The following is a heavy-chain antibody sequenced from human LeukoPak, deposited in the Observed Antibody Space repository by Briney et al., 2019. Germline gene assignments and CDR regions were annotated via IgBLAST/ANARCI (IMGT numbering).Heavy chain of an antibody. Sequence: SETLSLTCAVYGGSFSGYYWSWIRQPPGKGLEWIGEINHSGSTNYNPSLKSRVTISVDTSKNQFSLKLSSVTAADTAVYYCARGHYGPHLWDGMDVWGQGTTVTVSS. CDR1: GGSFSGYY. V-gene: IGHV4-34*01. CDR3: ARGHYGPHLWDGMDV. J-gene: IGHJ6*02. D-gene: IGHD4-17*01. CDR2: INHSGST.